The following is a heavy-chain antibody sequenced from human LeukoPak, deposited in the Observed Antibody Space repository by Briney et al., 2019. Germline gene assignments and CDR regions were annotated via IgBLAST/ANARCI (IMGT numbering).Heavy chain of an antibody. CDR2: ISWDGGST. Sequence: GGSLRLSCAASGFTFDDYAMHWVRQAPGKGLEWVSLISWDGGSTYYADSVKGRFTISRDNSKNSLYLQMNSRRAEDTALYYCAKDGLFGVVTPYYYYYMDVWGKGTTVTVSS. CDR3: AKDGLFGVVTPYYYYYMDV. J-gene: IGHJ6*03. D-gene: IGHD3-3*01. V-gene: IGHV3-43D*04. CDR1: GFTFDDYA.